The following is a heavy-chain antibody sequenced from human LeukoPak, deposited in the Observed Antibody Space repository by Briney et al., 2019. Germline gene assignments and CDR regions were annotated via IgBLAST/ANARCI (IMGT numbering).Heavy chain of an antibody. V-gene: IGHV4-59*02. J-gene: IGHJ6*02. D-gene: IGHD2/OR15-2a*01. CDR2: IHYSGST. CDR3: VGRNKGPADV. CDR1: GGSVSGFY. Sequence: PSETLSLTCTVSGGSVSGFYWSWIRQTPRKGLEWIGYIHYSGSTTYNPSLKSRVTISVDTSENQFSLNLSSVTGADSAVYYCVGRNKGPADVWGQGTTVTVSS.